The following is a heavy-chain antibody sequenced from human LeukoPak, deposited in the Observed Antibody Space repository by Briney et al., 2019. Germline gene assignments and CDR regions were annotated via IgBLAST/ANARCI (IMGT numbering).Heavy chain of an antibody. CDR2: IGISSGNT. J-gene: IGHJ4*02. CDR3: ARDYKYAFDN. CDR1: GFTFSAYS. V-gene: IGHV3-48*01. Sequence: GGSLRLSCAASGFTFSAYSMNWVRQAPGEGLEGISYIGISSGNTKYADSVKGRFTISGDKAKNSLYLQMNSLRVEDTAVYYCARDYKYAFDNWGQGTLVTVSS. D-gene: IGHD5-24*01.